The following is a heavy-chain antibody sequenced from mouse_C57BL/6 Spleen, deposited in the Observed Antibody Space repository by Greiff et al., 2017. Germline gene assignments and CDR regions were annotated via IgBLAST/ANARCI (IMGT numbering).Heavy chain of an antibody. J-gene: IGHJ4*01. CDR1: GYTFTSYW. V-gene: IGHV1-55*01. CDR2: IYPGSGST. CDR3: ERGSGYYGNFFMDY. D-gene: IGHD2-1*01. Sequence: QVQLQQPGAELVKPGASVKMSCKASGYTFTSYWITWVKQRPGQGLEWIGDIYPGSGSTNYNEKFKSKATLTVDTSSSTAYMQLRSLTSEESAVYDCERGSGYYGNFFMDYWGQGTSVTVAS.